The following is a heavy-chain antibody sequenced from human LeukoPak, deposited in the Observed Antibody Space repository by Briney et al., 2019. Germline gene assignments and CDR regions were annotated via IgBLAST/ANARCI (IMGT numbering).Heavy chain of an antibody. J-gene: IGHJ4*02. Sequence: PGGSLGLSCAASEFTFSSYGMHWVRQAPGKGLEWVAVIWYDGSNKYYADSVKGRFTISRDNSKNTLYLQMNSLRAEDTAVYYCAREWDSKKKGIDYWGQGTLVTVSS. D-gene: IGHD1-26*01. CDR1: EFTFSSYG. CDR2: IWYDGSNK. CDR3: AREWDSKKKGIDY. V-gene: IGHV3-33*01.